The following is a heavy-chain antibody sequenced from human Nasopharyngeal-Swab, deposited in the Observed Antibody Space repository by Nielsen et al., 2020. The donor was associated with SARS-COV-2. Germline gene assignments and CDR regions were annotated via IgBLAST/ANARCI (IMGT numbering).Heavy chain of an antibody. J-gene: IGHJ4*02. D-gene: IGHD3-22*01. CDR2: INSDGSSK. Sequence: GESLKISCAASGFTFSSYWMHWVRQAPGKGLVWVSRINSDGSSKSYADSVKGRFTISRDNAKNTLYLQMNSLRAEDTAVYYCAREGYYDSSGYSYFDYWGQGTLVTVSS. V-gene: IGHV3-74*01. CDR1: GFTFSSYW. CDR3: AREGYYDSSGYSYFDY.